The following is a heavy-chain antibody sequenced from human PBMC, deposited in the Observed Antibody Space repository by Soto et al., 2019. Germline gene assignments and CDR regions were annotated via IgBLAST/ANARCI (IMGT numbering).Heavy chain of an antibody. Sequence: EVHLVESGGGSVQPGGSLKLSCAGSGFAFSIYWIHWVRQVPGKGLVWVSRINGDGSTTSYADSVRGRFTISRDNAKDTLYLQMNSLRAEDTALYYCARVGQGRYYFDYWGQGTLVTVSS. J-gene: IGHJ4*02. CDR2: INGDGSTT. CDR3: ARVGQGRYYFDY. V-gene: IGHV3-74*01. CDR1: GFAFSIYW.